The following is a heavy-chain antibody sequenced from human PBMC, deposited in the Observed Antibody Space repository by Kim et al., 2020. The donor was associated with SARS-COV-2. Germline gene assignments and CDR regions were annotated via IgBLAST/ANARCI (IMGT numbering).Heavy chain of an antibody. CDR1: GFTFSSYA. V-gene: IGHV3-64*01. CDR2: ISSNGGST. D-gene: IGHD5-18*01. CDR3: ARDEKPQLWWEVPNSAFDI. Sequence: GGSLRLSCAASGFTFSSYAMHWVRQAPGKGLEYVSAISSNGGSTYYANSVKGRFTISRDNSKNTLYLQMGSLRAEDMAVYYCARDEKPQLWWEVPNSAFDIWGQGTMVTVSS. J-gene: IGHJ3*02.